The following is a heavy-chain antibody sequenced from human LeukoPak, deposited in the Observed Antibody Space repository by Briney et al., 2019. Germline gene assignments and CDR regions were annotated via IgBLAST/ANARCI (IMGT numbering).Heavy chain of an antibody. D-gene: IGHD6-19*01. Sequence: SETLSLTCTVSDASISSRNYYWGWVRQPPGKGLEWIGSSYYSGSTYYNPTLKSRVTISVDTSKHQLSLKLNSVTAAATAVYYCARHQGILRVGWLIPTYIDYWGQGTLVTVSS. CDR1: DASISSRNYY. CDR2: SYYSGST. J-gene: IGHJ4*02. CDR3: ARHQGILRVGWLIPTYIDY. V-gene: IGHV4-39*01.